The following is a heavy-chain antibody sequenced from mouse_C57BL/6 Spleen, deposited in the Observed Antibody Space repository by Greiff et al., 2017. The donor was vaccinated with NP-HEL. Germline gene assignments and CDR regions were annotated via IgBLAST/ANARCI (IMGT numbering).Heavy chain of an antibody. D-gene: IGHD1-1*01. CDR2: IHPNSGST. Sequence: QVQLQQSGAELVKPGASVKLSCKASGYTFTSYWMHWVKQRPGQGLEWIGMIHPNSGSTNYNEKFKSKATLTVDKSSSTAYMQLSSLTSEDSAVYYCANPYYGSSYGAMDYWGQGTSVTVSS. CDR1: GYTFTSYW. V-gene: IGHV1-64*01. J-gene: IGHJ4*01. CDR3: ANPYYGSSYGAMDY.